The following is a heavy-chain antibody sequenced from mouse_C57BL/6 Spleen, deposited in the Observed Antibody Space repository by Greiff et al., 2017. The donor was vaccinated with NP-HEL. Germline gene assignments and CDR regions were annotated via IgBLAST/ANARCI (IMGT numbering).Heavy chain of an antibody. V-gene: IGHV2-2*01. Sequence: QVQLQQSGPGLVQPSQSLSITCTVSGFSLTSYGVHWVRQSPGKGLEWLGVIWSGGSTDYNAAFISRLSISKDNSKSQVFFKMNSLQADDTAIYYCAIYGNYDAMDYWGQGTSVTVSS. D-gene: IGHD2-1*01. CDR2: IWSGGST. CDR1: GFSLTSYG. J-gene: IGHJ4*01. CDR3: AIYGNYDAMDY.